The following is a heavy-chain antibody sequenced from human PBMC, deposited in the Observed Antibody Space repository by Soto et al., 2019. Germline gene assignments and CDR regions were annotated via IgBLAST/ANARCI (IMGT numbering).Heavy chain of an antibody. CDR3: ASGFVVVPAAIDY. CDR1: GFTFSSYA. D-gene: IGHD2-2*01. CDR2: ISYDGSNK. J-gene: IGHJ4*02. Sequence: QVQLVESGGGVVQPGRSLRLSCAASGFTFSSYAMHWVRQAPGKGLEWVAVISYDGSNKYYADSVKGRFTISRDNSKSTLYLQMNSLRAEDTAVYYCASGFVVVPAAIDYWGQGTLVTVSS. V-gene: IGHV3-30-3*01.